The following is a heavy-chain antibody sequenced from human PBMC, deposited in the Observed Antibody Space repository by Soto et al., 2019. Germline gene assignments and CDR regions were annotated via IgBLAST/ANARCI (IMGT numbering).Heavy chain of an antibody. J-gene: IGHJ4*02. CDR3: ARNGVGTYHFDY. V-gene: IGHV1-3*04. D-gene: IGHD1-1*01. CDR1: GYTFTTYA. Sequence: QVQLVQSGAEVKKPGASVKVSCKTSGYTFTTYAMHWVRQAPGQRLEWMGWINIGNGDTKFSQKFQGRVTFTRDTSASTAYMELSSLRSEDTAVHYCARNGVGTYHFDYWGQGTLVTVSS. CDR2: INIGNGDT.